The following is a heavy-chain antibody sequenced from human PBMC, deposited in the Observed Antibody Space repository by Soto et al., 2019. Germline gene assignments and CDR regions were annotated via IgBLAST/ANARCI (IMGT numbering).Heavy chain of an antibody. V-gene: IGHV4-34*01. CDR3: ARGRLRQQLVRNYYYYGMDV. D-gene: IGHD6-13*01. CDR1: GGSFSGYY. Sequence: QVQLQQWGAGLLKPSETLSLTCAVYGGSFSGYYWSWIRQPPGKGLEWIGEINHSGSTNYNPSLXXRVTISVDTSXXQXSXXLSSGTAADTAVYYCARGRLRQQLVRNYYYYGMDVWGQGTTVTVSS. CDR2: INHSGST. J-gene: IGHJ6*02.